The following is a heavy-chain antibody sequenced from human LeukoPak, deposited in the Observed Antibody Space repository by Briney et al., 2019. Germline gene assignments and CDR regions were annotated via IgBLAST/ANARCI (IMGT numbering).Heavy chain of an antibody. CDR2: IYYSGST. Sequence: SETLSLTCTVSGGSISSGDYYWSWIRQPPGTGLEWIGYIYYSGSTYYNPSLKSRVTISVDTSKNQFSLKLSSVTAADTAVYYCARDYYDSSGYYMSDYYYGMDVWGQGTTVTVSS. V-gene: IGHV4-30-4*01. CDR1: GGSISSGDYY. D-gene: IGHD3-22*01. CDR3: ARDYYDSSGYYMSDYYYGMDV. J-gene: IGHJ6*02.